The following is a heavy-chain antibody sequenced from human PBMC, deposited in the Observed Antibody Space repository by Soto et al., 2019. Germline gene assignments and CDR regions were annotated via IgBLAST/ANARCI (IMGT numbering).Heavy chain of an antibody. CDR2: ISGSGGST. CDR3: AKSPQLRFLEWSQYYYYGMDV. J-gene: IGHJ6*02. D-gene: IGHD3-3*01. Sequence: GGSLRLSCAASGFTFSSYAMSWVRQAPGKGLEWVSAISGSGGSTYYADSVKGRFTISRDNSKNTLYLQMNSLRAEDTAVYYCAKSPQLRFLEWSQYYYYGMDVWGQGTTVTVSS. CDR1: GFTFSSYA. V-gene: IGHV3-23*01.